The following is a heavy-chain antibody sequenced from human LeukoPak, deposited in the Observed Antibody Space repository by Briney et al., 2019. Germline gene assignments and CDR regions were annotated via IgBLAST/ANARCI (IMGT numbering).Heavy chain of an antibody. CDR2: INHSGSN. CDR1: GGSFSGYY. J-gene: IGHJ5*02. D-gene: IGHD6-6*01. CDR3: ARRKYSVWFDP. Sequence: PSETLSLTCAVYGGSFSGYYWSWIRQPPGKGLEWIGEINHSGSNNYNPSLKSRVTISVDTSKNQFSLKLSSVTAADTAVYYCARRKYSVWFDPWGQGTLVTVSS. V-gene: IGHV4-34*01.